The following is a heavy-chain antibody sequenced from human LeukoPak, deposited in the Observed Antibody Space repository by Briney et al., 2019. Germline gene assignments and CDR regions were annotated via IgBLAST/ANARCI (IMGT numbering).Heavy chain of an antibody. CDR2: INHSGST. CDR3: ARALAVAGYFDY. CDR1: GGSFSGYY. D-gene: IGHD6-19*01. J-gene: IGHJ4*02. V-gene: IGHV4-34*01. Sequence: SETLSLTCAVYGGSFSGYYWSWIRQPPGKGLEWIGEINHSGSTNYNPSLKSRVTMSVDTSKNQFSLKLSSVTAADTAVYYCARALAVAGYFDYWGQGTLVTVSS.